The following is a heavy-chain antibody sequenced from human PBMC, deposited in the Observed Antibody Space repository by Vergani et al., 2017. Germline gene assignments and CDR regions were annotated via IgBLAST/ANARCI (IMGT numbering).Heavy chain of an antibody. Sequence: QVHLVESGGGVVQPVRSLILSCVASGFSFRGHGMHWVRQAPGKGREWVAMISYDGDRRDYVDFAKGRFTISRDSSKTVYLQMNSLRAEDTAVYYCSKEGVTICVGDCYYNYWGQGTLVTVSS. J-gene: IGHJ4*02. D-gene: IGHD2-21*02. CDR3: SKEGVTICVGDCYYNY. CDR2: ISYDGDRR. V-gene: IGHV3-30*18. CDR1: GFSFRGHG.